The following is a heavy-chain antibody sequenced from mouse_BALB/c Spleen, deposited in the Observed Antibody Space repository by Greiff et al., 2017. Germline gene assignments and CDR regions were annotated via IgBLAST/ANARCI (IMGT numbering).Heavy chain of an antibody. V-gene: IGHV2-4-1*01. J-gene: IGHJ4*01. CDR1: GFSLTSYG. CDR2: IWSGGST. Sequence: QVQLKESGPGLVQPSQSLSITCTVSGFSLTSYGVHWVRQSPGKGLEWLGVIWSGGSTDYNAAFISRLGISKDNSKSQVFFKMNSLQADDTAIYCCARKSRQLGLDAMDYWGQGTSVTVSS. CDR3: ARKSRQLGLDAMDY. D-gene: IGHD3-2*01.